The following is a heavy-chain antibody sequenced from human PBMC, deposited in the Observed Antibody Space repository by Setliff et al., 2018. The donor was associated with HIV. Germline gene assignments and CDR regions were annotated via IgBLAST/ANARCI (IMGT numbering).Heavy chain of an antibody. J-gene: IGHJ5*02. D-gene: IGHD3-16*01. CDR1: GYSISSGDY. CDR3: ARDPGDYDYVWGTKRGWFDP. V-gene: IGHV4-38-2*02. CDR2: IYHSGST. Sequence: ETLSLTCTVSGYSISSGDYWGWIRQPPGKGLEWIGSIYHSGSTYYNPSLKSRVTIAVDTSKNQFSLKLSSVTAADTAVYYCARDPGDYDYVWGTKRGWFDPWGQGTLVTVSS.